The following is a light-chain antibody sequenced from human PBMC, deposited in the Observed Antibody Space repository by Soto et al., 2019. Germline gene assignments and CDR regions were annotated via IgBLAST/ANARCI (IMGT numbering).Light chain of an antibody. Sequence: EIVMTQSPVTLSVSPGERATLSCRASQSVSSKLAWYQQKPGQAPRLLIYGASSRATGIPDRFSGSGSGTDFTLTISRLEPEDFAVYYCQQYGSSRITFGQGTRLEIK. V-gene: IGKV3-20*01. J-gene: IGKJ5*01. CDR2: GAS. CDR3: QQYGSSRIT. CDR1: QSVSSK.